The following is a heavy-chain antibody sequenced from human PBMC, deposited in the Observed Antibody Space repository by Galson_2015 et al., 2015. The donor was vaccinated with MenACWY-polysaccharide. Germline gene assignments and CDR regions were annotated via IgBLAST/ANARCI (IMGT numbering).Heavy chain of an antibody. J-gene: IGHJ4*02. V-gene: IGHV4-59*08. Sequence: ETLSLTCPVSGDSISSYYWSWIRQPPGKGLEWIGYIYYSGSTNYNPSLKRRVTISVDTSKNQFSLKLSSVTAADTAVYYCARHALSYDNSGYYYFDYWGQGTLVTVSS. CDR2: IYYSGST. CDR3: ARHALSYDNSGYYYFDY. D-gene: IGHD3-22*01. CDR1: GDSISSYY.